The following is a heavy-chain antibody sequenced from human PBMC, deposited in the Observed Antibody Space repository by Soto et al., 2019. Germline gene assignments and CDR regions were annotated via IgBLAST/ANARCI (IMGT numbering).Heavy chain of an antibody. V-gene: IGHV3-23*01. J-gene: IGHJ3*02. CDR1: GLTFSTYA. Sequence: EVQLLESGGGLVQPGGSLRLSCAASGLTFSTYAMTWVRQAPRKGLEWVSSISASAGGTYFAGSVRGRFTISRDDSKDTVFLQMNSLRADDTALYYCAKLGVFDAFDIWDQGTMVTVSS. D-gene: IGHD3-16*01. CDR2: ISASAGGT. CDR3: AKLGVFDAFDI.